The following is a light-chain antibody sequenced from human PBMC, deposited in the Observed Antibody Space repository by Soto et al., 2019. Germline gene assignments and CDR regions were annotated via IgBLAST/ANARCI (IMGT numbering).Light chain of an antibody. CDR2: GAS. CDR1: QSVGND. Sequence: DIVLTQYPASLSVTPGEGDTLSCRASQSVGNDLAWYQQIAGQAPRLLIYGASNRATGVPARFSGSGSGTDFTLPISTLQSADFAVYYCQQYDNGPRAWTLGQGT. CDR3: QQYDNGPRAWT. V-gene: IGKV3-15*01. J-gene: IGKJ1*01.